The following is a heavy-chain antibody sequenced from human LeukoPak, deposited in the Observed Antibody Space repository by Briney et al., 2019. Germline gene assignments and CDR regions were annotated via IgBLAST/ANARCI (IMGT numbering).Heavy chain of an antibody. J-gene: IGHJ4*02. CDR1: GFTFDDYG. CDR3: AKRTGRDTREY. Sequence: GGSLRLSCAASGFTFDDYGMSWARQAPGKGLEWVSAISSSGGSTFYADSVKGRFSISRDNSNNTLYLQMNSLRAEDTAVYYCAKRTGRDTREYWGQGTLVTVSS. V-gene: IGHV3-23*01. D-gene: IGHD5-18*01. CDR2: ISSSGGST.